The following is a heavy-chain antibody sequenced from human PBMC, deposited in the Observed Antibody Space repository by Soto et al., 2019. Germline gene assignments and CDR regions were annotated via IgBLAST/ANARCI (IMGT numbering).Heavy chain of an antibody. J-gene: IGHJ1*01. CDR1: GFTFSSYG. Sequence: QVQLVESGGGVVQPGRSLRLSCAASGFTFSSYGMHWVRQAPGKGLEWVAVIWYDGSNKYYADSVKGRFTISRDNSKNTLYLKLGASRAQDTAVFYSARVPRGGYSPKHGGRGPLVTVPS. V-gene: IGHV3-33*01. CDR2: IWYDGSNK. CDR3: ARVPRGGYSPKH. D-gene: IGHD3-22*01.